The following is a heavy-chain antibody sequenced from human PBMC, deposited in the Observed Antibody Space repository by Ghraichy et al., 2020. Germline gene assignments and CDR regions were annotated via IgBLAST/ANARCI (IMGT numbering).Heavy chain of an antibody. Sequence: ESLNISCTVSGDSVSSGSYHWSWIRQPPGKGLEWIGYIYYTVNTNYNPSLESRATISVDRSKNQFSLKLRSLTAADTAVYYCATGVRVRWLFDKWGQGTLVTVSS. CDR3: ATGVRVRWLFDK. V-gene: IGHV4-61*01. J-gene: IGHJ4*02. D-gene: IGHD5-24*01. CDR1: GDSVSSGSYH. CDR2: IYYTVNT.